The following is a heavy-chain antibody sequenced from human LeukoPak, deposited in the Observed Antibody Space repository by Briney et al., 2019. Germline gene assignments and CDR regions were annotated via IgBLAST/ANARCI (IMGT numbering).Heavy chain of an antibody. CDR1: GFTFSTYG. D-gene: IGHD2-15*01. Sequence: GSLRLSCAASGFTFSTYGMHWVRQAPGKGLEWVAVISYDGSNKYYADSVKGRFTISRDNSKNTLYLQMNSLRTEDTAVYYCASTAATLAPFDYWGQGTLVTVSS. V-gene: IGHV3-30*03. CDR3: ASTAATLAPFDY. CDR2: ISYDGSNK. J-gene: IGHJ4*02.